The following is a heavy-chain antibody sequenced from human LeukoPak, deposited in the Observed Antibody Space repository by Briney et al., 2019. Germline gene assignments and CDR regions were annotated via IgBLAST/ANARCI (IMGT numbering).Heavy chain of an antibody. V-gene: IGHV3-30*03. CDR2: ISYDGSNK. CDR1: GFTFSSYG. CDR3: ARGAPRNYDFWGGPFDY. Sequence: QPGGSLRLSCAASGFTFSSYGMHWVRQAPGKGLEWVAVISYDGSNKYYADSVKGRFTISRDNSKNTLYLQMNSLRAEDTAVYYCARGAPRNYDFWGGPFDYWGQGSLVTVSS. J-gene: IGHJ4*02. D-gene: IGHD3-3*01.